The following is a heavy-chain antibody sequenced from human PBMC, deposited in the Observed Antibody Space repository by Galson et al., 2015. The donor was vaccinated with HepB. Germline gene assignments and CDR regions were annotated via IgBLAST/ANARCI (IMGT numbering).Heavy chain of an antibody. J-gene: IGHJ2*01. V-gene: IGHV1-18*01. D-gene: IGHD3-10*01. CDR2: ISPYNDDT. CDR1: GYTFSTYS. Sequence: SVKVSCKASGYTFSTYSITWVRQAPGQGLEWMGWISPYNDDTEYARKFQGRLTMTTDTFTSTASMELRSLRSEDTAVYYCATAITDWYFDLWGRGTLVTVSS. CDR3: ATAITDWYFDL.